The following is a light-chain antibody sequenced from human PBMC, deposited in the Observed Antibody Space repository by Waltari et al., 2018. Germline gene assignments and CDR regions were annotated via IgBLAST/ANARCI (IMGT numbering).Light chain of an antibody. Sequence: QSALTQPASVSGSPGQSITIPCTGTSRDVGGYNLVSWYQHRPGKAPKLIIFGVSKRPSGVSNRFSGSKSGNTASLTISGLRTEDEADYYCCSYAGGSAFVFGTGTKITVL. CDR3: CSYAGGSAFV. J-gene: IGLJ1*01. CDR2: GVS. V-gene: IGLV2-23*02. CDR1: SRDVGGYNL.